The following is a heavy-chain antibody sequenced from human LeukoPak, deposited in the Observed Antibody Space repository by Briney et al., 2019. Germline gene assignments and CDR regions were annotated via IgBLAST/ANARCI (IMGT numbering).Heavy chain of an antibody. CDR3: ARWLYGGTDAFDI. V-gene: IGHV3-64*01. J-gene: IGHJ3*02. CDR1: GFTFSSYA. Sequence: GGSLRLSCAASGFTFSSYAMHWVRQAPGKGLEYVSAISSNGGSTYYANSVKGRFTISRDNSKNTLYLQMGSLRAEDMAVYYCARWLYGGTDAFDIWGQGTMVTVSS. CDR2: ISSNGGST. D-gene: IGHD4-23*01.